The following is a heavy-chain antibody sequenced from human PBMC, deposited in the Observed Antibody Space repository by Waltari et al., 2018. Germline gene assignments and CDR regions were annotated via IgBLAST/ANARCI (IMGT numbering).Heavy chain of an antibody. CDR2: ISHDGDYK. J-gene: IGHJ4*02. CDR1: GFSFGAHG. V-gene: IGHV3-30*18. CDR3: AKDMSKMTTFDY. D-gene: IGHD4-17*01. Sequence: QVDLVESGGRVVQPGGSLRLSCAASGFSFGAHGMHWVRQTPGRGLEWVGVISHDGDYKYYVDSVRGHCTLSRDNSKNTVYLEMNNLRTEDTAVYHCAKDMSKMTTFDYWGQGTLVTVSS.